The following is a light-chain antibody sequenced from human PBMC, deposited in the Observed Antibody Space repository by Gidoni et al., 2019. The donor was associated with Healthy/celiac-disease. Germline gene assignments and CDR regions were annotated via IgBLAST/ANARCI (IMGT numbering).Light chain of an antibody. CDR2: AAS. V-gene: IGKV1-9*01. CDR3: QQRNRYPPST. J-gene: IGKJ4*01. CDR1: QGISSY. Sequence: DIQLTQSPSFLSASVGDRVNITCRASQGISSYLAWYQQKPGKAPKLLIYAASTLQSGVPSRFSGSGSGTECTLTISSLQTEEFATYYCQQRNRYPPSTFGGGTKVEIK.